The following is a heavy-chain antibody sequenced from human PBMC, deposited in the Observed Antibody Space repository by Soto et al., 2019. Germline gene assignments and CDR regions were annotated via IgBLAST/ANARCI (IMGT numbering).Heavy chain of an antibody. V-gene: IGHV3-30-3*02. CDR1: GFTFSNYA. CDR3: AKDEYGMDV. J-gene: IGHJ6*02. CDR2: ISYDGSNK. Sequence: QVQLAESGGGVVQPGRSLRLSCAASGFTFSNYAMHWVRQAPGKGLEWVSVISYDGSNKYYADSEKGRFTISRDNSKNTLYLQMNSLRAEDTAVYYCAKDEYGMDVWGQGTTVTVSS.